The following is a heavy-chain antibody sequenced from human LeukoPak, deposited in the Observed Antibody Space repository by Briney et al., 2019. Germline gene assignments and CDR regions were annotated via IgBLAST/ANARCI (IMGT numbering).Heavy chain of an antibody. CDR3: ARHAYCGGDCKESLPEYFQH. CDR2: IYYSGST. Sequence: SETLSLTCTDSGGSISSSSYYWGWIRQPPGKGLEWIGSIYYSGSTYYNPSLKSRVTISVDTSKNQFSLKLSSVTAADTAVYYCARHAYCGGDCKESLPEYFQHWGQGTLVTVSS. CDR1: GGSISSSSYY. J-gene: IGHJ1*01. V-gene: IGHV4-39*01. D-gene: IGHD2-21*02.